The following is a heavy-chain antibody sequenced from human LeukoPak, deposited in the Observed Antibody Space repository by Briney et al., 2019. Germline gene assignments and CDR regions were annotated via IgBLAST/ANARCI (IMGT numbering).Heavy chain of an antibody. CDR2: INHSGST. CDR1: GGSFSGYY. J-gene: IGHJ4*02. Sequence: PSETLSLTCAVYGGSFSGYYWSWIRQPPGKGLEWIGEINHSGSTNYNPSLKSRVTISVDTSKNQFSRKLSSVTAADTAVYYCARVSGEQLSRPYYFDYWGQGTLVTVSS. D-gene: IGHD3-10*01. CDR3: ARVSGEQLSRPYYFDY. V-gene: IGHV4-34*01.